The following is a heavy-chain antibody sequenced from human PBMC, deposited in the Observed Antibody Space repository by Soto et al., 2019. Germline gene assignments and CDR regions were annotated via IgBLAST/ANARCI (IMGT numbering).Heavy chain of an antibody. CDR2: IKSKTDGGTT. CDR1: GLTVMSNH. J-gene: IGHJ4*02. Sequence: GGSLRLSCVASGLTVMSNHMTWVRQAPGKGLEWVGRIKSKTDGGTTDYAAPVKGRFTISRDDSKNTLYLQMNSLKTEDTAVYYCTTEVATINGFDYWGQGTLVTVSS. D-gene: IGHD5-12*01. V-gene: IGHV3-15*01. CDR3: TTEVATINGFDY.